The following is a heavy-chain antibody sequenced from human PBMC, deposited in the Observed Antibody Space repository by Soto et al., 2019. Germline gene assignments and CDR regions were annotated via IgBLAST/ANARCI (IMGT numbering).Heavy chain of an antibody. J-gene: IGHJ6*01. CDR2: ISHEGVTK. Sequence: GGSLRLSCISSVFTFESYGMHCVRHSPGKGLEWVAVISHEGVTKNYADSVKGRFTVSRDNSKDTLYLQLNSMRREDKAVYYCAKRQGQASSRDYFYYYCMEVLRLGTPVNVS. D-gene: IGHD6-13*01. V-gene: IGHV3-30*18. CDR1: VFTFESYG. CDR3: AKRQGQASSRDYFYYYCMEV.